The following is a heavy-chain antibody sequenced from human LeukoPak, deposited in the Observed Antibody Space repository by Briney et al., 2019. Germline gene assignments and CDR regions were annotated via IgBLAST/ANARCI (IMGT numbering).Heavy chain of an antibody. V-gene: IGHV3-53*01. J-gene: IGHJ2*01. D-gene: IGHD5-24*01. CDR1: GLTVSTKY. CDR3: ARVGDHFHWYLDL. Sequence: TGGSLTLSCAASGLTVSTKYMNWVRQAPGKGLEWVSILYSGSDTYYADSVKGRFTISRDSSKNMLFLHMNSLRAEDTAVYYCARVGDHFHWYLDLWGRGTLVTVSS. CDR2: LYSGSDT.